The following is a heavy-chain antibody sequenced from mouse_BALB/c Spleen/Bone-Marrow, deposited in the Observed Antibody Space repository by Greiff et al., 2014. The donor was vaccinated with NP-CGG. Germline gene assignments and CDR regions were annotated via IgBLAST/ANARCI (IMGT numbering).Heavy chain of an antibody. D-gene: IGHD2-3*01. CDR3: ARYDGPAWFAY. Sequence: VQLQQSGAELVKPGASVKLSCKASGYTFTSYWIHWVKQRPGQGLEWIGENNPSNGRTNYNGKFKSKATLTVDKSSTTAYMQLSSLTSEDSAVYYCARYDGPAWFAYWGQGTLVTVSA. V-gene: IGHV1S81*02. J-gene: IGHJ3*01. CDR1: GYTFTSYW. CDR2: NNPSNGRT.